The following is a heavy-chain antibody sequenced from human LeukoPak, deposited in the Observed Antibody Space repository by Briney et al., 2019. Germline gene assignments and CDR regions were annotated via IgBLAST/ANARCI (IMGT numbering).Heavy chain of an antibody. CDR2: ISYGGSNK. D-gene: IGHD1-26*01. Sequence: GGSLRLSCAASGFTFSSYAMHWVRQAPGKGLEWVAVISYGGSNKYYADSVKGRFTISRDNSKNTLYLQMNSLRAEDTAVYYCARDESPEWELAFFQHWGQGTLVTVSS. V-gene: IGHV3-30-3*01. CDR3: ARDESPEWELAFFQH. CDR1: GFTFSSYA. J-gene: IGHJ1*01.